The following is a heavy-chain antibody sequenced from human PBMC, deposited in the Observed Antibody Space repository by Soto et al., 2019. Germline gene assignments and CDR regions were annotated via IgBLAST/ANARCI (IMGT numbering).Heavy chain of an antibody. CDR3: APLSWGYYGSSGYYSHYYGMDV. Sequence: QVQLVQSGAEVKKPGSSVKVSCKASGGTFSSYAISWVRQAPGQGLEWMGGIIPIFGTANYAQKFQGRVTITADESTSTAYMELSSLRSEDTAVYYCAPLSWGYYGSSGYYSHYYGMDVWGQGTTVTVSS. D-gene: IGHD3-22*01. V-gene: IGHV1-69*12. J-gene: IGHJ6*02. CDR1: GGTFSSYA. CDR2: IIPIFGTA.